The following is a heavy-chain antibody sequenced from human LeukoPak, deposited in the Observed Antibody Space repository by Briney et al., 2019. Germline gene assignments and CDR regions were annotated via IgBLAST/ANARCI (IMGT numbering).Heavy chain of an antibody. CDR1: GGSFSGYY. CDR3: SRGSDTYKSGVD. J-gene: IGHJ4*02. CDR2: IHLSGST. V-gene: IGHV4-34*01. Sequence: SETLSLTCVVYGGSFSGYYWSWIRQPPGKGLEWIGEIHLSGSTNYNPSLKSRVTISVDTSKNQFSLKLSSVTAADTAVYFCSRGSDTYKSGVDWGQGTLVTVSS. D-gene: IGHD1-26*01.